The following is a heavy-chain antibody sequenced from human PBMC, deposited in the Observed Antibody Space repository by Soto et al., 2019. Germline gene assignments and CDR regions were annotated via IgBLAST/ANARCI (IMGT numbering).Heavy chain of an antibody. V-gene: IGHV4-59*01. D-gene: IGHD2-15*01. CDR2: IYYSGST. CDR1: GGSISSYF. CDR3: ASGGSCYSRYCYFDY. Sequence: SETLSLTCTVSGGSISSYFWSWIRQPPGKGLEWIGYIYYSGSTNYNPSLKSRVTISVDTSKNQFSLKLSSVTAADTAVYYCASGGSCYSRYCYFDYWGQGTLVTVSS. J-gene: IGHJ4*02.